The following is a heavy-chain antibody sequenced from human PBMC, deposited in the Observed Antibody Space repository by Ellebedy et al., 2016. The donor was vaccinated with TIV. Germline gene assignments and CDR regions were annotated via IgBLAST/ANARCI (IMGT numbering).Heavy chain of an antibody. Sequence: SETLSLTCTVSSYSISSGYYWGWIRQPPGKGLEWIGSIYHSGSTYYNPSLKSRVTISVDTSKNQFSLKLSSVTAADTAVYYCARLDSGWYGYYFDYWGQGTLVTVSP. J-gene: IGHJ4*02. D-gene: IGHD6-19*01. CDR3: ARLDSGWYGYYFDY. V-gene: IGHV4-38-2*02. CDR2: IYHSGST. CDR1: SYSISSGYY.